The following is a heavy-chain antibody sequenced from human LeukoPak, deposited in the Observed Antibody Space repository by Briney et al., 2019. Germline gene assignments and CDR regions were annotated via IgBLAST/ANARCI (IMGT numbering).Heavy chain of an antibody. D-gene: IGHD2-21*02. J-gene: IGHJ6*02. V-gene: IGHV3-9*01. CDR1: GFTFDDYA. CDR2: ISWNSGSI. Sequence: GGSLRLSCAASGFTFDDYAMHWVRHAPGKGLEWVSGISWNSGSIGYADSVKGRFTISRDNAKNSLYLQMNSLRAEDTALYYCGKGSRLRYYYGMDVWGQGTTVTVSS. CDR3: GKGSRLRYYYGMDV.